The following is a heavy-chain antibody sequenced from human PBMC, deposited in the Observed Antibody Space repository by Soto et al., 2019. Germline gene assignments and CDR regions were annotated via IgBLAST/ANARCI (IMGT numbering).Heavy chain of an antibody. D-gene: IGHD6-6*01. V-gene: IGHV1-18*01. J-gene: IGHJ6*02. CDR3: ARDYIGYSSSSSYYYYGMDV. CDR2: IIANNGTA. CDR1: GGTFSSYA. Sequence: ASVKVSCKASGGTFSSYAISWVRQAPGQGLERMGWIIANNGTANYAQKLQGRVTMTADTSTSTAYMELRSLRSDDTAVYYCARDYIGYSSSSSYYYYGMDVWGQGTTVTVSS.